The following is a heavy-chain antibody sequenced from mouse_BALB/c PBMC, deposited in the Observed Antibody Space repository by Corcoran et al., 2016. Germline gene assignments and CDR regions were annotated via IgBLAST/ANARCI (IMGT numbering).Heavy chain of an antibody. J-gene: IGHJ3*01. Sequence: EIKLQQSGTELVKPGASVKMSCKASGYTFTSYVMHWVKQKPGQGLEWIGYINPYNDGTKYNEKLKGKDTLNSDKSSSTAYMELSSLTSEDSAVYYCARGWTARATSFAYWGQGTLVTVSA. CDR2: INPYNDGT. V-gene: IGHV1S136*01. CDR3: ARGWTARATSFAY. CDR1: GYTFTSYV. D-gene: IGHD3-2*01.